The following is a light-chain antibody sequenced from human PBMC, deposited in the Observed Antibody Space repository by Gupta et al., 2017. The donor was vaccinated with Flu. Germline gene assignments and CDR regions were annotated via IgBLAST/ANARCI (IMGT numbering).Light chain of an antibody. V-gene: IGLV1-47*02. Sequence: CRGRGAKVGSEYIDWDHQQPVSAPKLLIYGDNQRPAGVPDRFSDSKSGTSASLAISGLQPEDEGVYYCAAWDDGVGGAVFGGGTRLVVL. CDR3: AAWDDGVGGAV. J-gene: IGLJ2*01. CDR2: GDN. CDR1: GAKVGSEY.